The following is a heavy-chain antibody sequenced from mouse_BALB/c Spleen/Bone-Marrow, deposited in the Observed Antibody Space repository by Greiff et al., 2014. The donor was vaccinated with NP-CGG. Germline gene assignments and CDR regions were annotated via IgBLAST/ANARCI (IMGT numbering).Heavy chain of an antibody. D-gene: IGHD2-4*01. Sequence: DVHLVESGPGLVKPSQSLSLTCTVTGYSITSDYAWNWIRQFPGNKLEWMGYISHSGSTSYNPSLKSRISITRDTSKNRFFLQLNSVTTEDTATYYCARYDYDVGYFDYWGQGTTLTVSS. J-gene: IGHJ2*01. CDR3: ARYDYDVGYFDY. CDR2: ISHSGST. CDR1: GYSITSDYA. V-gene: IGHV3-2*02.